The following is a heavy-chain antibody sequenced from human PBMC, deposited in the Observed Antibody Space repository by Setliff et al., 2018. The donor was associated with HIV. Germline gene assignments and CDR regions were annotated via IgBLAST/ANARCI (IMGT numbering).Heavy chain of an antibody. Sequence: SETLSLTCVVSGYSVTSDYYWGWIRQSPGKGLEWIGSVYYSGSTYHNPSLKSRVTISVDTSKNQFSLKLGSVTAADTAVYYCARDSPSGTNWFDPWGQGTLVTVSS. CDR3: ARDSPSGTNWFDP. CDR2: VYYSGST. CDR1: GYSVTSDYY. V-gene: IGHV4-38-2*02. J-gene: IGHJ5*02. D-gene: IGHD2-15*01.